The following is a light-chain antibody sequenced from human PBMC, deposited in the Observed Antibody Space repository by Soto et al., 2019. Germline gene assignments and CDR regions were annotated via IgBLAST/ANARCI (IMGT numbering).Light chain of an antibody. Sequence: QSALTQPRSVSGSPGQSVTISCTGTSSDVGTYNYVSWYQQNPGKAPKLMIYDVSQRPSGVPDRFSGSKSGNTASLTISGLQAEDESDYYCFSYAGSYTSVFGGGTKLTVL. V-gene: IGLV2-11*01. CDR1: SSDVGTYNY. CDR2: DVS. J-gene: IGLJ2*01. CDR3: FSYAGSYTSV.